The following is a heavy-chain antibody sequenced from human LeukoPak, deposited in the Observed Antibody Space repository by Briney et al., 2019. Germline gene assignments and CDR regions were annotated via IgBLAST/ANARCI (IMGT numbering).Heavy chain of an antibody. CDR3: ATIGDRRTGELYRIDY. D-gene: IGHD7-27*01. J-gene: IGHJ4*02. V-gene: IGHV3-23*01. CDR1: GFTFSSYA. CDR2: ISGGGDST. Sequence: PGGSLRLSCAASGFTFSSYAMSWVRQAPGKGLAWVSTISGGGDSTDYADSVKGRFTISRDNSKNTLYLQMNSLRAEDAAIYYCATIGDRRTGELYRIDYWGQGTLVIVSS.